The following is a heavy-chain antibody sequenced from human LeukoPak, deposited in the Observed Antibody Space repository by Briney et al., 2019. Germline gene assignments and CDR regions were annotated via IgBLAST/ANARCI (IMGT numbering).Heavy chain of an antibody. D-gene: IGHD5-18*01. CDR3: VRSGYSYGYYGAFDI. CDR1: GGSFSGYY. J-gene: IGHJ3*02. V-gene: IGHV4-34*01. CDR2: INHSGST. Sequence: SETLSLTCAVYGGSFSGYYWSWIRQPPGKGLEWIGEINHSGSTNYNPSLKSRVTISVDTSKNQFSLKLSSVTAADTAVYYCVRSGYSYGYYGAFDIWGQGTMVTVSS.